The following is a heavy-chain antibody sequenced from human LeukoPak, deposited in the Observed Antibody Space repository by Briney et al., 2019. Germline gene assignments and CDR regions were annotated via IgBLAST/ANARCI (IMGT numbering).Heavy chain of an antibody. V-gene: IGHV3-9*01. Sequence: GGSLRLSCAASGFTFDDYAMHWVRQAPGKGLEWVSGISWNSGSMGYADSVKGRFTISRDNAKNSLYLQMNSLRAEDTALYYCAKDGGYDQASDAFDIWGQGTMVTVSS. J-gene: IGHJ3*02. CDR1: GFTFDDYA. D-gene: IGHD2-2*01. CDR3: AKDGGYDQASDAFDI. CDR2: ISWNSGSM.